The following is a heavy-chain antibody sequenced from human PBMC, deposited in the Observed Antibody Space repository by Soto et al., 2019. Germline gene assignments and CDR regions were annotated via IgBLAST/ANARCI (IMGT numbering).Heavy chain of an antibody. Sequence: QVQLVQSGAELKKPGSSVKVSCKASGGTFGSYTFSWVRQAPGQGLEWMGRVGPLLGITNYAQKFQGRVTITADKSMPTAYMELSSPRTEDTAMYYCARAPDGSGSPEDYWGQGTLVTVSS. CDR1: GGTFGSYT. CDR3: ARAPDGSGSPEDY. J-gene: IGHJ4*02. D-gene: IGHD3-10*01. CDR2: VGPLLGIT. V-gene: IGHV1-69*02.